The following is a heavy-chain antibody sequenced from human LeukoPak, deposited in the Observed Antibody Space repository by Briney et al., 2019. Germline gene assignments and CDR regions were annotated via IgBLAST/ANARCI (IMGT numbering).Heavy chain of an antibody. V-gene: IGHV3-23*01. CDR3: AKALTITMVRERPGWFDP. Sequence: GGSLRLSCAASGFIFSSYAMSWVRQAPGKGLEWVSAISGSGGSTYYADSVKGRFTISRDNSKNTLYLQMNSLRAEDTAVYYCAKALTITMVRERPGWFDPWGQGTLVTVSS. D-gene: IGHD3-10*01. J-gene: IGHJ5*02. CDR1: GFIFSSYA. CDR2: ISGSGGST.